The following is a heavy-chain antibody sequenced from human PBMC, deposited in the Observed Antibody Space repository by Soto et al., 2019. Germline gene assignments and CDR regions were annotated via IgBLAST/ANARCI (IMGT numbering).Heavy chain of an antibody. Sequence: QVQLVRSGAEVKRPGASVKVSCKASGYTFLNYDVAWVRRAPGQGLEWLGWISISKGKTYYEQRLQGRVTMTTDTATTTAYMEVTSLRSDDTAVYFCGRKGYIGNFGLDVWGQGTTVTVSS. CDR2: ISISKGKT. J-gene: IGHJ6*02. CDR3: GRKGYIGNFGLDV. V-gene: IGHV1-18*01. D-gene: IGHD5-12*01. CDR1: GYTFLNYD.